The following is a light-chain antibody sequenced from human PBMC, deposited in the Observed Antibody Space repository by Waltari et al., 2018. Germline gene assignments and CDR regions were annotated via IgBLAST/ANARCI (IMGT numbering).Light chain of an antibody. V-gene: IGLV4-69*01. CDR2: LNSDGSH. J-gene: IGLJ2*01. Sequence: QPELTQSPSASASLGASVKLTCTLSSGHSSYAIACHQQQPQKGPRYLMKLNSDGSHNKGDGIPDRFAGSSSGAERYLTISSLQSEDEADYYCQTWGTGTHVVFGGGTKLTVL. CDR3: QTWGTGTHVV. CDR1: SGHSSYA.